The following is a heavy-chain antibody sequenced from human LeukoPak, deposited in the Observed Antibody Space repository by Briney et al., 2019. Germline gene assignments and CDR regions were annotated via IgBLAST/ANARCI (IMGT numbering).Heavy chain of an antibody. CDR2: IYYSGST. CDR1: GGSISSGGYY. CDR3: ARDYYDSSGYYYFDY. V-gene: IGHV4-30-4*08. J-gene: IGHJ4*02. Sequence: SETLSLTCTVSGGSISSGGYYWSWIRQHPGKGLEWIGYIYYSGSTYYNPSLKSRVTISVDTSKNQFSLKLSSVTAADTAVYYCARDYYDSSGYYYFDYWGQGTLVTVSS. D-gene: IGHD3-22*01.